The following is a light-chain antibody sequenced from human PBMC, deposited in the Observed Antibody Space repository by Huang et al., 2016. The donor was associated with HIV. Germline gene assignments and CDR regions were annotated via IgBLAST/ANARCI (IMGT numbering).Light chain of an antibody. J-gene: IGKJ2*01. Sequence: EIVLTQSPGTLSLSPGETATLSCRASQTLTNYYLAWYQQKPGQAPMLLIFGASSRATGIPDRFSASGSGTDFTLTISRLEPEDFAVYYCQQYGSSPRYTFGQGTKLEI. CDR1: QTLTNYY. CDR3: QQYGSSPRYT. V-gene: IGKV3-20*01. CDR2: GAS.